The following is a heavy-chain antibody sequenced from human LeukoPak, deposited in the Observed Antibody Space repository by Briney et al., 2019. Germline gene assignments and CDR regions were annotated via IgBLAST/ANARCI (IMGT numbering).Heavy chain of an antibody. CDR3: ARDGLSKLGFDY. CDR2: INMDGTTI. V-gene: IGHV3-20*04. Sequence: GRSLRLSCTTSGFSSRDYAFSWVRQAPGKGLEWVSRINMDGTTISYADSVKGRFTISRDNAKNSLYLQMNSLRAEDTAVYYCARDGLSKLGFDYWGQGTLVTVSS. D-gene: IGHD3-3*02. CDR1: GFSSRDYA. J-gene: IGHJ4*02.